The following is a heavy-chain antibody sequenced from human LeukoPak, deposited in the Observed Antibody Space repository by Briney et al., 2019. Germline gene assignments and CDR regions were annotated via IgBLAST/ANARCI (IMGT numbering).Heavy chain of an antibody. CDR1: GYTFTGYY. V-gene: IGHV1-2*06. CDR2: INPNSGGT. Sequence: SVKVSCKASGYTFTGYYMHWVRQAPGQGLEWMGRINPNSGGTNYAQKFQGRVTMTRDTSISTAYMELSRLRSDDTAVYYCARAVSITMVRGVISTTNWFDPWGQGTLVTVSS. CDR3: ARAVSITMVRGVISTTNWFDP. J-gene: IGHJ5*02. D-gene: IGHD3-10*01.